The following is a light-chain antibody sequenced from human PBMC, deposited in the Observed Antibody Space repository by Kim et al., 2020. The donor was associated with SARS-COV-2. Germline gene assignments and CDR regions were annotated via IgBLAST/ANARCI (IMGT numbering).Light chain of an antibody. Sequence: ELTQPPSASETPGQRVTISCSGSGSNIGSNPVNWYQQLPGTAPKLLIYYSDRRPSGVPDRFSGSKSGTSASLAISGPQSEDEGDYHCAAWDDNLKAVVFGGGTQLTVL. CDR2: YSD. CDR1: GSNIGSNP. J-gene: IGLJ2*01. V-gene: IGLV1-44*01. CDR3: AAWDDNLKAVV.